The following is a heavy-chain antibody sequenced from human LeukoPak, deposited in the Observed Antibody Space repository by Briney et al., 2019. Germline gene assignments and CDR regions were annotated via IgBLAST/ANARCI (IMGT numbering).Heavy chain of an antibody. D-gene: IGHD2-2*01. Sequence: GGSLRLSCAASGFTFSDYYMSWIRQAPGKGLEWVSYISSSGTTIYYADSVKGRFTISRDNAENSLYLQMNSLRAEDTAVYYCAKVVVVVPAAMPRAFDIWGQGTMVTVSS. CDR3: AKVVVVVPAAMPRAFDI. CDR2: ISSSGTTI. V-gene: IGHV3-11*04. CDR1: GFTFSDYY. J-gene: IGHJ3*02.